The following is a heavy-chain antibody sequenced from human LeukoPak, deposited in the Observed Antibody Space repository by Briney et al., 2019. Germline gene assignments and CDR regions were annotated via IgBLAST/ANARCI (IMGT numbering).Heavy chain of an antibody. CDR3: ASGPYSSGWYVFDY. CDR2: ISYDGSNK. CDR1: GFTFSSYA. J-gene: IGHJ4*02. Sequence: PGGSLXLSCAASGFTFSSYAMHWVRQAPGKGLEWVAVISYDGSNKYYADSVKGRFTISRDNSKNTLYLQMNSLRAEDTAVYYCASGPYSSGWYVFDYWGQGTLVTVSS. V-gene: IGHV3-30*04. D-gene: IGHD6-19*01.